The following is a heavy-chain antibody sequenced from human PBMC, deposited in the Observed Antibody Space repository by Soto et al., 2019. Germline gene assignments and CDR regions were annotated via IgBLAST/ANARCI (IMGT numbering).Heavy chain of an antibody. D-gene: IGHD3-16*01. CDR1: GFTFYTYV. CDR3: ARGARDFDY. J-gene: IGHJ4*02. Sequence: LRVSCAASGFTFYTYVMHWVRQAPGRGLEWVALIWYDGGNKYYADSVKGRFTISRDNSKNTLYLQMNSLRAEDTAVYYCARGARDFDYWGQGTLVTVSS. CDR2: IWYDGGNK. V-gene: IGHV3-33*01.